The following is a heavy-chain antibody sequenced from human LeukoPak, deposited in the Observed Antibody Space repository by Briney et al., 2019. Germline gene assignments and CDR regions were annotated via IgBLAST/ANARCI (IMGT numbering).Heavy chain of an antibody. CDR1: GFTFSSYG. V-gene: IGHV3-30*02. CDR2: IRYDGSNK. J-gene: IGHJ4*02. D-gene: IGHD6-13*01. Sequence: GGSLRLSCAASGFTFSSYGMHWVRQAPGKWLEWVAFIRYDGSNKYYADSVKGRFTISRDNAKNSLYLQMNSLRAEDTAVYYCARDLDSSTWYRGFDYWGQGTLVTVSS. CDR3: ARDLDSSTWYRGFDY.